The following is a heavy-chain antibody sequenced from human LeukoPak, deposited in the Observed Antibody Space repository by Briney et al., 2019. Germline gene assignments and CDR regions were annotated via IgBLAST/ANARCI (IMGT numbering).Heavy chain of an antibody. J-gene: IGHJ3*02. CDR3: TTDDPYSSGRGAFDI. CDR2: IKSKTDGGTT. V-gene: IGHV3-15*01. CDR1: GFTFSNAW. Sequence: GGSLRLSCAASGFTFSNAWMNWVRQAPGKGLEWVGRIKSKTDGGTTDYAAPVKGRFTISRDDSKNTLYLQMNSLKTEDTAVYYCTTDDPYSSGRGAFDIWGQGTMVTVSS. D-gene: IGHD6-19*01.